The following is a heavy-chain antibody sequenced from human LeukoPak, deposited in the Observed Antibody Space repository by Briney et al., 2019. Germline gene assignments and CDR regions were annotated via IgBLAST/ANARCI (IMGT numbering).Heavy chain of an antibody. CDR1: AFTFSSYW. V-gene: IGHV3-48*04. CDR3: AKQVAVAGGWFDY. D-gene: IGHD6-19*01. CDR2: MSSSDSVI. Sequence: GGSLRLSCAASAFTFSSYWMSWVRQAPGKGLEWVAYMSSSDSVISYADSVKGRFTISRDNAKNSLYLQMNSLRAEDTAVYYCAKQVAVAGGWFDYWGQGTLVTVSS. J-gene: IGHJ4*02.